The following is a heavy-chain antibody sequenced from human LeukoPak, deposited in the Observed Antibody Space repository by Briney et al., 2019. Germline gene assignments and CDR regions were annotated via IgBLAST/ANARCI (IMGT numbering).Heavy chain of an antibody. V-gene: IGHV1-69*04. CDR2: IIPILGIA. CDR3: ARGLDYYYYGMDV. Sequence: SVKVSCKASGGTSSSYAISWVRQAPGQGLEWMGRIIPILGIANYAQKFQGRVTITADKSTSTAYMELSSLRSEDTAVYYCARGLDYYYYGMDVWGQGTTVTVSS. J-gene: IGHJ6*02. CDR1: GGTSSSYA. D-gene: IGHD3-22*01.